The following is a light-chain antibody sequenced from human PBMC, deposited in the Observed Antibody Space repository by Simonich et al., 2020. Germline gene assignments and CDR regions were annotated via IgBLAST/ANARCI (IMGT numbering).Light chain of an antibody. Sequence: EIVMTQSPATLSVSPGERAPLSCRASQSVSSNLAWYQQKPGQAPRLLISGASTRATGIPARFSGSGSGTDFTLTISSMQSEDFAVYYCQQYNNWPRTFGQGTKVEIK. CDR3: QQYNNWPRT. V-gene: IGKV3-15*01. J-gene: IGKJ1*01. CDR1: QSVSSN. CDR2: GAS.